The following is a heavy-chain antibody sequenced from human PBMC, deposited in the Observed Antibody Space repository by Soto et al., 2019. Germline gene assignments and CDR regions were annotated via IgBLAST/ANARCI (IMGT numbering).Heavy chain of an antibody. CDR2: INHSGST. J-gene: IGHJ6*03. CDR3: ARAVGGYDFWSASYYYYYYMDV. V-gene: IGHV4-34*01. D-gene: IGHD3-3*01. Sequence: QVQLQQWGAGLLKPSETLSLTCAVYGGSSSGYYWSWIRQPPGRGLEWIGEINHSGSTNYNPSLKSRVTMSVDTSKNQFSLKLSSVTAADTAVYFCARAVGGYDFWSASYYYYYYMDVWGKGTTVTVSS. CDR1: GGSSSGYY.